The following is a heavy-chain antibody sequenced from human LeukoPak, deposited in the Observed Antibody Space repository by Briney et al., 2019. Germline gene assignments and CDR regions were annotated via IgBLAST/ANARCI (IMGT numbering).Heavy chain of an antibody. V-gene: IGHV1-18*04. Sequence: ASVKVSCTASGHIFTVDSIHWVRQAPGQGLEWMGWISAYNGNTNYAQKLQGRVTMTTDTSTSTAYMELRSLRSDDTAVYYCATRTSGWYSSSWSPYNWFDPWGQGTLVTVSS. D-gene: IGHD6-13*01. CDR2: ISAYNGNT. CDR1: GHIFTVDS. J-gene: IGHJ5*02. CDR3: ATRTSGWYSSSWSPYNWFDP.